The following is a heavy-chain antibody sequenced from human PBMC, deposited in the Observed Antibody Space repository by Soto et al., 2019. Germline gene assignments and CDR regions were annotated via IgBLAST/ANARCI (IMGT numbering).Heavy chain of an antibody. V-gene: IGHV3-15*07. CDR1: GFTFSDAW. Sequence: GGSLRLSCAASGFTFSDAWINWVRQAPGKGLEWVGRIKSKIDGGTTDFAAPVKGRFAISRDDSRDMVYMEMYSLKTDDTAVYYCTTDSLFTGQLVRMANWGHGTLVTVSS. CDR3: TTDSLFTGQLVRMAN. J-gene: IGHJ4*01. CDR2: IKSKIDGGTT. D-gene: IGHD3-9*01.